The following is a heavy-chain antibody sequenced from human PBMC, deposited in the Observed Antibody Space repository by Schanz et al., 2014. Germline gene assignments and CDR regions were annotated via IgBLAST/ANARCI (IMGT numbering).Heavy chain of an antibody. V-gene: IGHV1-69*02. D-gene: IGHD6-13*01. CDR1: GGTFSSLG. CDR3: ASSGAGYSSSWDFDY. Sequence: QLQLVQSGAEVKKPGSSVKVSCKASGGTFSSLGINWVRQAPGQGLEWMGRIIPSLGLAKYEQKFQGRVTITADNSTFTAYMDVSSLRSEDAAVYYCASSGAGYSSSWDFDYWGQGTLVTVSS. CDR2: IIPSLGLA. J-gene: IGHJ4*02.